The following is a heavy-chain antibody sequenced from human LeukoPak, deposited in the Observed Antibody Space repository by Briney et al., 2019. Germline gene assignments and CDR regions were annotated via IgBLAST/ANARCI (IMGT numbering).Heavy chain of an antibody. CDR1: GFTFDDYA. V-gene: IGHV3-9*01. J-gene: IGHJ4*02. CDR3: AKDRYYGSGSLAFDY. Sequence: GGSLRLSCAASGFTFDDYAMHWVRQAPGKGLEWVSGISWNSGSIGYADSVKGRFTISRDNAKNSLYLQMNSLRAEDTALYCCAKDRYYGSGSLAFDYWGQGTLVTVSS. CDR2: ISWNSGSI. D-gene: IGHD3-10*01.